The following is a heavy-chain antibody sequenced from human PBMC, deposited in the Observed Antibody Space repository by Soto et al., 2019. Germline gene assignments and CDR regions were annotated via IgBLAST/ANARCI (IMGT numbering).Heavy chain of an antibody. CDR2: ISYDGSNQ. CDR3: AKALGELSPESYDH. CDR1: GFTFSSYG. J-gene: IGHJ4*02. D-gene: IGHD3-16*02. V-gene: IGHV3-30*18. Sequence: QVQLVESGGGVVQPGRSLRLSCAASGFTFSSYGMHWVRQAPGQGLEWVAIISYDGSNQYYADSVKGRFTISRDNSKNTLDLQMNSLRTEDTAVYYCAKALGELSPESYDHWGQGVLVTVSS.